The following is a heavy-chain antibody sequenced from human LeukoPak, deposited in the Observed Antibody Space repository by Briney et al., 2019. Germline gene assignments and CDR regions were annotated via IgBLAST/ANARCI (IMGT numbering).Heavy chain of an antibody. D-gene: IGHD3-22*01. CDR2: ISYDGSNK. J-gene: IGHJ4*02. Sequence: GGSLRLSCAASGFTFSSYGMHWVRQAPGKGLEWVAVISYDGSNKYYADSVKGRFTISRDNSKNTLYLQMNSLRAEDTAVYYCAKDRLPYVYYYDSSGYLYYFDYWGQGTLVTVSS. V-gene: IGHV3-30*18. CDR1: GFTFSSYG. CDR3: AKDRLPYVYYYDSSGYLYYFDY.